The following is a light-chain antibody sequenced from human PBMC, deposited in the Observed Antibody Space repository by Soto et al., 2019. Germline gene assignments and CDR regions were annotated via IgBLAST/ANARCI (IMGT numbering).Light chain of an antibody. J-gene: IGKJ4*01. CDR3: QKYDSVPFT. CDR2: TAS. CDR1: QGIATY. Sequence: DIQMTQSPSSLSASVGDRVTITCRASQGIATYLDWYQQKPGKVPKLLIYTASNVQSGVPSRFSGSGSGTDFTLTISSLQPEDVATYYCQKYDSVPFTFGQGTKVEIK. V-gene: IGKV1-27*01.